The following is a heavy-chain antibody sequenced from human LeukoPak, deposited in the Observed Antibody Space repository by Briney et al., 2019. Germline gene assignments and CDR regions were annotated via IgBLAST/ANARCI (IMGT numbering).Heavy chain of an antibody. CDR3: ARDEGGYGGTYYGYFDY. V-gene: IGHV1-2*02. J-gene: IGHJ4*02. Sequence: ASVKVSCKASGYTFIGYYIHWVRQAPGQGLEWMGWINPNGGGTNYAQKFQGRVTMTRDTSISTAHMEPSGLRSDDTAVYYCARDEGGYGGTYYGYFDYWGQGTLVTVSS. CDR2: INPNGGGT. D-gene: IGHD1-26*01. CDR1: GYTFIGYY.